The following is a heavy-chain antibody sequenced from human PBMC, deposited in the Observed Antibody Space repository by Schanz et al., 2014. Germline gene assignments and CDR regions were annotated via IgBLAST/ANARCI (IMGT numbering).Heavy chain of an antibody. Sequence: QVQLVQSGAEMKKPGASVKVSCKASGYTFTGYYMHWVRQAPGQGLEWMGWISPYNGNTNYAQKRQGRVTMTADTSTNTAYMDLRSLRSDDTAVYYCARDQSPYTNSSDVRYFDYWGQGTLVTVSS. V-gene: IGHV1-18*04. D-gene: IGHD6-6*01. CDR2: ISPYNGNT. CDR1: GYTFTGYY. J-gene: IGHJ4*02. CDR3: ARDQSPYTNSSDVRYFDY.